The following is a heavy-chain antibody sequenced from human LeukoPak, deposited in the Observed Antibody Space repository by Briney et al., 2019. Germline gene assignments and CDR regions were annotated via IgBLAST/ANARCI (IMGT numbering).Heavy chain of an antibody. CDR3: ARGAPGAFDI. D-gene: IGHD1-1*01. CDR2: ISSSSSTI. V-gene: IGHV3-48*01. Sequence: GGSLRLSCAASGFTFSSYSTNWVRQAPGKGLEWVSYISSSSSTIYYADSVKGRFTISRDNAKNSLYLQMNSLRAEDTAVYYRARGAPGAFDIWGQGTMVTVSS. J-gene: IGHJ3*02. CDR1: GFTFSSYS.